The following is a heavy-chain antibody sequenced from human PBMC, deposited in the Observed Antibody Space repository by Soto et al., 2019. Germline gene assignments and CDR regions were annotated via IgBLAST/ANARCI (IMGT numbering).Heavy chain of an antibody. J-gene: IGHJ5*02. Sequence: QLQLQESGPGLVKPSETLSLTCTVSGGSISDDTYYWGWIRQPPGKGLEWIGSIYYSGTSSYNPSLKSRVTMSVATSKKQLSLRLSSVTAADTAVYYCARLHCHSPSCVPLDPWGQGNLVIVSS. CDR1: GGSISDDTYY. V-gene: IGHV4-39*01. CDR2: IYYSGTS. D-gene: IGHD2-2*01. CDR3: ARLHCHSPSCVPLDP.